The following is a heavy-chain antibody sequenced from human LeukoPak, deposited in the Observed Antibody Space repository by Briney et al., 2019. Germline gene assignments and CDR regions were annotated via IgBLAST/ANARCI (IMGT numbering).Heavy chain of an antibody. V-gene: IGHV3-23*01. CDR2: ISGSGGST. Sequence: GGSLRLSCAASGFTFSSYAMSWVRQAPGEGLEWVSAISGSGGSTYYADSVKGRFTISRDNSKNALYLQMNSLRAEDTAVYFCAKEPFRGYYDSSGYYDYWGQGTLVTVSS. D-gene: IGHD3-22*01. CDR3: AKEPFRGYYDSSGYYDY. CDR1: GFTFSSYA. J-gene: IGHJ4*02.